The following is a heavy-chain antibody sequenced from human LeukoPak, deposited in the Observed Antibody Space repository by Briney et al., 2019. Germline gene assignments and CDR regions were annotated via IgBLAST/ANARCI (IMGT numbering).Heavy chain of an antibody. Sequence: PSETLSLTCTVSGGSISSGGYYWSWTRQHPGKGLEGIGYIYYSGSTYYNPSLKSRVTTSVDTSKNQFSLKLSSVTAADTAVYYCAGDFKDSSSSPGGYGMDVWGQGTTVTVSS. CDR2: IYYSGST. J-gene: IGHJ6*02. V-gene: IGHV4-31*03. CDR3: AGDFKDSSSSPGGYGMDV. D-gene: IGHD6-6*01. CDR1: GGSISSGGYY.